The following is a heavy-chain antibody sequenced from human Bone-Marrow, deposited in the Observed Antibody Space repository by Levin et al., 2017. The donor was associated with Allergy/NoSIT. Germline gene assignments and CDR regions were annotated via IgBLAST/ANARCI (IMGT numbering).Heavy chain of an antibody. CDR1: GFIFSSYN. V-gene: IGHV3-21*06. CDR2: ISRSNSYL. Sequence: NSGGSLRLSCAASGFIFSSYNMNWVRQAPGKGLEWVSSISRSNSYLYYADSVKGRFTISRDNAKNSVYLQMDSLRVEDTAMYYCARDVSVVTPYAYAFDMWGQGTTVTVSS. CDR3: ARDVSVVTPYAYAFDM. J-gene: IGHJ3*02. D-gene: IGHD4-23*01.